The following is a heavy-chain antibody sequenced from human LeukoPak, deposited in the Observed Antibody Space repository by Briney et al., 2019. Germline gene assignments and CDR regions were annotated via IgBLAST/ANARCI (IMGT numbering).Heavy chain of an antibody. CDR3: ARVDTAMVTLYMDV. D-gene: IGHD5-18*01. V-gene: IGHV1-2*02. J-gene: IGHJ6*03. CDR1: GYSFTSHY. Sequence: ASVKVSCKASGYSFTSHYMHWVRQAPGQGLEWMGWINPNSGGTNYAQKLQGRVTMTRDTSISTAYMELSRLRSDDTAVYYCARVDTAMVTLYMDVWGKGTTVTISS. CDR2: INPNSGGT.